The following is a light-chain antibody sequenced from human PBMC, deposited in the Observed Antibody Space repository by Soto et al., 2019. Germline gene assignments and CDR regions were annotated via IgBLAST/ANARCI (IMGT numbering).Light chain of an antibody. V-gene: IGKV3-20*01. CDR1: QTVSSSF. Sequence: EIVLTQSPGTLSLSPGERATLSCRASQTVSSSFLAWYQQKPGQAPRLLIYTASSRATGIPDRFTGSGSGTEFTLTISSLEAEDFAVYYCQQYGISPQTFGQGTQVEMK. CDR3: QQYGISPQT. CDR2: TAS. J-gene: IGKJ1*01.